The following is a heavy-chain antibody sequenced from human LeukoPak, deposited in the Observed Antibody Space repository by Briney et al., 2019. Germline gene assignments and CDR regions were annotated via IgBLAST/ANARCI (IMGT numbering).Heavy chain of an antibody. D-gene: IGHD3-22*01. CDR3: ARAQNYYDSSGYYYPVDDNYYYMDV. V-gene: IGHV3-21*01. Sequence: GGSLRLSCAASGFTFSSYEMNWVRQAPGKGLEWVSSISSSSSYIYYADSVKGRFTISRDNAKNSLYLQMNSLRAEDTAVYYCARAQNYYDSSGYYYPVDDNYYYMDVWGKGTTVTISS. CDR1: GFTFSSYE. J-gene: IGHJ6*03. CDR2: ISSSSSYI.